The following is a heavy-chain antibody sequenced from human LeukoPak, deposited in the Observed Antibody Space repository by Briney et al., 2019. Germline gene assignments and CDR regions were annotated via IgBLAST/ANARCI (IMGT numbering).Heavy chain of an antibody. Sequence: ASVKVSCKASGYTFTSYGISWVRQAPGQGLEWMGWISAYNGNTNYAQKLQGRVTMTTDTSTSTAYMELRSLRSDDTAVCYCARAMFYYDSSGYSTFAFDIWGQGTMVTVSS. CDR3: ARAMFYYDSSGYSTFAFDI. CDR2: ISAYNGNT. CDR1: GYTFTSYG. J-gene: IGHJ3*02. V-gene: IGHV1-18*01. D-gene: IGHD3-22*01.